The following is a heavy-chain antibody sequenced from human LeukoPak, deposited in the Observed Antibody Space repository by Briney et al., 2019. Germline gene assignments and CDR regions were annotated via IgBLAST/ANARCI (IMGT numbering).Heavy chain of an antibody. CDR2: ISSSSSSYI. Sequence: PGGSLRLSCAASGFTFSSYSMNWVRQAPGKGLEWVSSISSSSSSYIYYADSVKGRFTISRDNAKNSLYLQMNSLRAEDTAVYYCARARDSSGYIDYWGQGTLVTVSS. V-gene: IGHV3-21*01. D-gene: IGHD3-22*01. CDR1: GFTFSSYS. J-gene: IGHJ4*02. CDR3: ARARDSSGYIDY.